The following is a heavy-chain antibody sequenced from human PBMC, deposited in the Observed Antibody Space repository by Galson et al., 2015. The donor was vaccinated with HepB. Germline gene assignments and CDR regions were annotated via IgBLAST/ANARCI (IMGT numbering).Heavy chain of an antibody. Sequence: SLRLSCAASGFTVSSNYMSWVRQAPGKGLEWVSVIYSGGSTYYADSVKGRFTISRDNAKNSLYLQMNSLRAEDTAVYYCTRGRDFGEAFDYWGQGTLVTVSS. CDR1: GFTVSSNY. V-gene: IGHV3-66*01. D-gene: IGHD3-10*01. J-gene: IGHJ4*02. CDR3: TRGRDFGEAFDY. CDR2: IYSGGST.